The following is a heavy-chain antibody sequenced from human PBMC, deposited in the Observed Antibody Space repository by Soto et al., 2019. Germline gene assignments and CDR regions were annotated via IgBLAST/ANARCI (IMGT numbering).Heavy chain of an antibody. V-gene: IGHV1-69*02. J-gene: IGHJ4*02. CDR3: ARGTERDYFDY. D-gene: IGHD1-26*01. CDR2: IIPILGIA. CDR1: GGTFSSYT. Sequence: QVQLVQSGAEVKKPGSSVKVSCKASGGTFSSYTISWVRQAPGQGFEWMGRIIPILGIANYAQKFQGRVTITADKSTSTAYMELSSLRSEDTAVYYCARGTERDYFDYWGQGTLVTVSS.